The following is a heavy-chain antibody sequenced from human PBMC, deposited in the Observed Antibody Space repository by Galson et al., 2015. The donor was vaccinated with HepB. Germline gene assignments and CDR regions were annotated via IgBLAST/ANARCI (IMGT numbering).Heavy chain of an antibody. J-gene: IGHJ3*02. Sequence: SLRLSCAASGFTFSSYAMHWVRQAPGKGLEWVAVISYDGSNKYYADSVKGRFTISRDNSKNTLYLQMNSLRAGDTAVYYCARVHCSGGNCYSFGAFDIWGQGTMVTVSS. CDR3: ARVHCSGGNCYSFGAFDI. CDR1: GFTFSSYA. D-gene: IGHD2-15*01. CDR2: ISYDGSNK. V-gene: IGHV3-30*04.